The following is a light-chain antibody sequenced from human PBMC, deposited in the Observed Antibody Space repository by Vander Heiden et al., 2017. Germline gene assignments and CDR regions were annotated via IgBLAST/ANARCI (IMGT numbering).Light chain of an antibody. J-gene: IGLJ1*01. Sequence: QSALTQPASVPGSPGQSLTIPCTETSGDVGGNNYSSWDQQHPGKAPKLMVCEGSKGTTGVTSRFSDSKAGNTATLTISGLQEEDEADYYGSSDTSSSTHVFGTGTKVTVL. V-gene: IGLV2-14*01. CDR3: SSDTSSSTHV. CDR2: EGS. CDR1: SGDVGGNNY.